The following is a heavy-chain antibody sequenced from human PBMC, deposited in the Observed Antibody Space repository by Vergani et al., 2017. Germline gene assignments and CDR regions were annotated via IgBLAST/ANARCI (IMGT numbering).Heavy chain of an antibody. D-gene: IGHD4-11*01. CDR2: INHSGST. CDR1: GGSFSGYY. J-gene: IGHJ4*02. V-gene: IGHV4-34*01. CDR3: ARGAPYGNYAAKFDY. Sequence: QVQLQQWGAGLLKPSETLSLTCAVYGGSFSGYYWSWIRQPPGKGLEWIGEINHSGSTNYHPSLKSRVTISVDTSKNYFSLKLSSVTAADTAVYYCARGAPYGNYAAKFDYWGQGTLVTVST.